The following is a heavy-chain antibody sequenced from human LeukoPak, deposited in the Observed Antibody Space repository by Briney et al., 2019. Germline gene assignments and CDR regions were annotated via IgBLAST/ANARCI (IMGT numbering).Heavy chain of an antibody. D-gene: IGHD2-21*02. CDR2: INPSVDVT. CDR1: GYTFSSHS. V-gene: IGHV1-46*01. Sequence: ASVKVSCKASGYTFSSHSMHWVRQAPGQGLEWMGIINPSVDVTTYAQNFQGRVIMIRDMSTSTVYMELSSLRSEDTAVYYCARDRDWHFDYWGQGTLVTVSS. J-gene: IGHJ4*02. CDR3: ARDRDWHFDY.